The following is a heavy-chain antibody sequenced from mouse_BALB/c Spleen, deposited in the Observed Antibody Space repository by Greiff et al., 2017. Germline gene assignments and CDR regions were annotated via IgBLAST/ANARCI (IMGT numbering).Heavy chain of an antibody. CDR3: TRDDGYSYYFDY. Sequence: VQLQQSGAELARPGASVKLSCKASGYTFTSYWMQWVKQRPGQGLEWIGAIYPGDGDTRYTQKFKGKATLTADKSSSTAYMQLSSLASEDSAVYYCTRDDGYSYYFDYWGQGTTLTVSS. D-gene: IGHD2-3*01. CDR2: IYPGDGDT. V-gene: IGHV1-87*01. CDR1: GYTFTSYW. J-gene: IGHJ2*01.